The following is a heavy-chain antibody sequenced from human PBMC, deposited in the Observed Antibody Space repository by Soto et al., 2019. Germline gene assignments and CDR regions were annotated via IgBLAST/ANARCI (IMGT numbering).Heavy chain of an antibody. CDR2: IYYSGST. J-gene: IGHJ4*02. Sequence: SETLSLTCTVSGGSVSSGSYYWSWIRQPPGKGLEWIGYIYYSGSTNYNPSLKSRVTISVDTSKNQFSLKLSSVTAADTAVYYCARVAPGLPVSGVDYWGQGTLVTVSS. D-gene: IGHD2-2*01. CDR3: ARVAPGLPVSGVDY. V-gene: IGHV4-61*01. CDR1: GGSVSSGSYY.